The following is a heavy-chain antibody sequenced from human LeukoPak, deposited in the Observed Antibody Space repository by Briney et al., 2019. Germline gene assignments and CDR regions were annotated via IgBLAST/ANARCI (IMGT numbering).Heavy chain of an antibody. D-gene: IGHD6-13*01. CDR2: ISGSGGST. CDR1: GFTFSSYA. V-gene: IGHV3-23*01. J-gene: IGHJ6*02. Sequence: PGGSLRLSCAASGFTFSSYAMSWVRQAPRKGLEWVSAISGSGGSTYYADSVKGRFTISRDNSKNSLYLQMNSLRAEDTALYYCAKDFSIAAADNYYYGMDVWGQGTTVTVSS. CDR3: AKDFSIAAADNYYYGMDV.